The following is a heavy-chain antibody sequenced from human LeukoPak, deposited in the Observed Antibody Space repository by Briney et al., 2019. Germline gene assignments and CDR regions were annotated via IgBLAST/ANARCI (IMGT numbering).Heavy chain of an antibody. Sequence: SETLSLTCTVSGGSISSYYWSWIRQSPGKGLEWIGYIYYSGSTNYNPSLKSRVTISVDTSKNQFSLKLSSVTAADTAVYYCASNIAVAGSDAFDIWGQGTMVTVSS. J-gene: IGHJ3*02. CDR2: IYYSGST. D-gene: IGHD6-19*01. CDR1: GGSISSYY. CDR3: ASNIAVAGSDAFDI. V-gene: IGHV4-59*01.